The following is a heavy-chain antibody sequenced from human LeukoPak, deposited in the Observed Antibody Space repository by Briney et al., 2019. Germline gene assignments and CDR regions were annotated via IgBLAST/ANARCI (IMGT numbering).Heavy chain of an antibody. J-gene: IGHJ6*03. V-gene: IGHV4-59*01. CDR3: ARSGPYDFWSGYYSKYYYYYMDV. CDR1: GGSISSYY. Sequence: PSETLSLTCTVSGGSISSYYWSWIRQPPGKGLEWIGYIYYSGSTNYNPSLKSRVTISVDTSKNQFSLKLSSVTAADTAVYYCARSGPYDFWSGYYSKYYYYYMDVWGKGTTVTVSS. CDR2: IYYSGST. D-gene: IGHD3-3*01.